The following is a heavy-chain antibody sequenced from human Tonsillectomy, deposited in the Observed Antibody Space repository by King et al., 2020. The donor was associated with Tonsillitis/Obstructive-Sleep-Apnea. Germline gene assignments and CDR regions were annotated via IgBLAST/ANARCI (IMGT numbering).Heavy chain of an antibody. CDR2: IFHSGNT. CDR1: GGSINNSNW. V-gene: IGHV4-4*02. D-gene: IGHD3-10*01. CDR3: ARGTYYGSATYLSPFDY. J-gene: IGHJ4*02. Sequence: VQLQESGPGLVKPSGTLSLICAVSGGSINNSNWWTWVRQPPGTGLEWIGEIFHSGNTNYSPSLKSRVTISIDKSNNLFSLNLRFVTAADTAVYYCARGTYYGSATYLSPFDYWGQGTLVTVSS.